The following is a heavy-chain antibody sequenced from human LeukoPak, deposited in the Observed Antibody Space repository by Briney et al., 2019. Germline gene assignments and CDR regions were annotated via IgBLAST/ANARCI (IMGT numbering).Heavy chain of an antibody. CDR2: INPSGGST. D-gene: IGHD5-18*01. Sequence: ASVKVSCKVSGYTLTELSMHWVRQAPGQGLEWMGIINPSGGSTSYAQKFQGRVTMTRDTSTSTVYMELSSLRSEDTAVYYCARVHGYSYWGPGDYWGQGTLVTVSS. CDR1: GYTLTELS. J-gene: IGHJ4*02. V-gene: IGHV1-46*01. CDR3: ARVHGYSYWGPGDY.